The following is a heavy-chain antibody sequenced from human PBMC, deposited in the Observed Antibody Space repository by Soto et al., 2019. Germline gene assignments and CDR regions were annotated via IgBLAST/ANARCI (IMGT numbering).Heavy chain of an antibody. Sequence: ASVKLSCKASGYTFTGYYMHWVRQAPGQGLEWMGWINPNSGGTNYAQKFQGRVTMTRDTSISTAYMELSRLRSDDTAVYYCARVYCSSTSCLDYYYYYGMDVWGQGTTVTVSS. V-gene: IGHV1-2*02. J-gene: IGHJ6*02. CDR2: INPNSGGT. CDR1: GYTFTGYY. D-gene: IGHD2-2*01. CDR3: ARVYCSSTSCLDYYYYYGMDV.